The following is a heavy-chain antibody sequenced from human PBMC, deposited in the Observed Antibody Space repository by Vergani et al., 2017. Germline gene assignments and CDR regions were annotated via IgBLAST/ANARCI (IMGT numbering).Heavy chain of an antibody. CDR1: GFTFSSYA. V-gene: IGHV3-23*01. CDR2: ISGSGGST. CDR3: AKSGPYDYDSSGYYYLHY. D-gene: IGHD3-22*01. Sequence: EVQLLESGGGLVQPGGSLRLSCAASGFTFSSYAMSWVRQAPGKGLEWVSAISGSGGSTYYADSVKGRFTISRDNSKNTLYLQMNSLRAEDRAVYYCAKSGPYDYDSSGYYYLHYWGQGTLVTVSS. J-gene: IGHJ4*02.